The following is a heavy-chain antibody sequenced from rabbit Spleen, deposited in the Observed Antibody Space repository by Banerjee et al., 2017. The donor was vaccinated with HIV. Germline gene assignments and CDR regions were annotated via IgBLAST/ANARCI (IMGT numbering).Heavy chain of an antibody. J-gene: IGHJ6*01. CDR1: GVSFTSNYY. CDR3: ARDASSSFSSYGMDL. V-gene: IGHV1S40*01. Sequence: QSLEESGGDLVKPGASLTLTCTASGVSFTSNYYMCWVRQAPGKGLEWIACIVGSSSGFTYSATWAKGRFTCSKTSSTTVTLQMTSLTVADTATYFCARDASSSFSSYGMDLWGPGTLVTVS. CDR2: IVGSSSGFT. D-gene: IGHD8-1*01.